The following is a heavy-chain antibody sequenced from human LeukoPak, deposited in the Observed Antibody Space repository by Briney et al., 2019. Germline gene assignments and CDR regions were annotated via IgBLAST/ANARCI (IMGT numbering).Heavy chain of an antibody. Sequence: GGSLRLSCAASGFTFSSYSMNWVRQAPGRGLEWVSSISSSSSYIYYADSLKGRFTISRDNAKNSLHLQMNSLRAEDTAVYYCVRDGWNDDYWGQGTLVTFSS. J-gene: IGHJ4*02. D-gene: IGHD1-1*01. V-gene: IGHV3-21*01. CDR3: VRDGWNDDY. CDR1: GFTFSSYS. CDR2: ISSSSSYI.